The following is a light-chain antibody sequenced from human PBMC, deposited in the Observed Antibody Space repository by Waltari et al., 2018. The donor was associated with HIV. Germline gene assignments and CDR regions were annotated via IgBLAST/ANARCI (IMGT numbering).Light chain of an antibody. J-gene: IGKJ3*01. CDR3: QQSYGFPFN. Sequence: DIQMTQSPSSLSASLGDSVVITCRASQAISTYLNWYQQKPGKAPVLLVYFAYKLQPGAPSRFRGAGSGKDFSLSISGLQTEDFATYFCQQSYGFPFNFGPGT. CDR1: QAISTY. V-gene: IGKV1-39*01. CDR2: FAY.